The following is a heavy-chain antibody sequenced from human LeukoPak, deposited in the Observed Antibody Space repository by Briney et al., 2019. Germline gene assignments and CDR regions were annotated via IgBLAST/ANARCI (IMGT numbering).Heavy chain of an antibody. Sequence: PGGSLRLSCAASGFTFSSYSMNWVRQAPGKGLEWVSSISSSSSYIYYTDSVKGRFTISRDNAKNSLYLQMNSLRAEDTAAYYCARDTPYYYGSGSPIMDVWGQGTTVTVSS. CDR1: GFTFSSYS. D-gene: IGHD3-10*01. CDR3: ARDTPYYYGSGSPIMDV. V-gene: IGHV3-21*01. CDR2: ISSSSSYI. J-gene: IGHJ6*02.